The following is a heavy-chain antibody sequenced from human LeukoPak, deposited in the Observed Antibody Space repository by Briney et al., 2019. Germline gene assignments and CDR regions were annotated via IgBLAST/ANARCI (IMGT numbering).Heavy chain of an antibody. V-gene: IGHV1-69*13. Sequence: ASVKVSCKASGGTFSSYAISWVRQAPGQGLEWMGGIIPIFGTANYAQKFQGRVTITADESTSTAYMELSSLRSEDTAVYYCARDRRITMVRGVIQYYFDYWGQGTLVTVSS. CDR2: IIPIFGTA. CDR1: GGTFSSYA. D-gene: IGHD3-10*01. CDR3: ARDRRITMVRGVIQYYFDY. J-gene: IGHJ4*02.